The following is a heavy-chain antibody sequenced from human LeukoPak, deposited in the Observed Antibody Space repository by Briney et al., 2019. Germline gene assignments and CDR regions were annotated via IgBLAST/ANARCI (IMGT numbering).Heavy chain of an antibody. J-gene: IGHJ5*02. CDR2: IYYSGST. Sequence: SETLSLTCTVSGGSISSSSYYWGWIRQPPGKGLEWIGSIYYSGSTYYNPSLKSRVTISVDTSKNQFSLKLSSVTAADTAVYYCARHPVQRITIFGVVIHNWFDPWGQGTLVTVSS. D-gene: IGHD3-3*01. CDR1: GGSISSSSYY. V-gene: IGHV4-39*01. CDR3: ARHPVQRITIFGVVIHNWFDP.